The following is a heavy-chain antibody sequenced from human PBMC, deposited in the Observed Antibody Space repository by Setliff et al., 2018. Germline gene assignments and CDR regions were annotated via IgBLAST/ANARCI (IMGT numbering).Heavy chain of an antibody. CDR1: GDTFNTYT. V-gene: IGHV1-69*06. CDR3: ARGSSVTTGGPQFDP. J-gene: IGHJ5*02. D-gene: IGHD4-17*01. CDR2: IIPLLETV. Sequence: SVKVSCKASGDTFNTYTLSWVRQAPGQGLEWMGGIIPLLETVKYAQKFQGRLTITADKSTSTGYMELSSLRSEDTAVYFCARGSSVTTGGPQFDPWGQGTLVTVSS.